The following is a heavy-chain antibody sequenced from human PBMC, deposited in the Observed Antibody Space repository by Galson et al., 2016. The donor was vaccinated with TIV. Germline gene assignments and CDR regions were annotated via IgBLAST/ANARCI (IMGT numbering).Heavy chain of an antibody. V-gene: IGHV1-69*02. CDR2: ILPIVGIT. D-gene: IGHD3-10*01. Sequence: SVKVSCKASGGTLSRHTISWVRQAPGQGLEWMGRILPIVGITNYAQKLQGRVTIIADRFTSTVSMELSGLTSDDTAVCYCATETGPSGMDVWDQGTTVTVSS. CDR3: ATETGPSGMDV. CDR1: GGTLSRHT. J-gene: IGHJ6*02.